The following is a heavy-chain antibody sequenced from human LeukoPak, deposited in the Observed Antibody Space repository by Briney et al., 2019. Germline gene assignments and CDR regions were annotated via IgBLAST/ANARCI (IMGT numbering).Heavy chain of an antibody. D-gene: IGHD2-15*01. CDR2: IYSSGRT. CDR1: GASMSNSF. J-gene: IGHJ4*02. CDR3: ARAPAGCGGTCSFDY. V-gene: IGHV4-4*07. Sequence: SETLSLTCTVSGASMSNSFWSWLRQPAGKGLEWIGRIYSSGRTNYNPSLKSRVTLSIDTSNNQFSLKLTSVPAADTALYYCARAPAGCGGTCSFDYWGQGTLVTVSS.